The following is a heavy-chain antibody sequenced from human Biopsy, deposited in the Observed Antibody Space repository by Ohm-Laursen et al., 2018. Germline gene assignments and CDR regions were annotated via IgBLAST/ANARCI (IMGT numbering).Heavy chain of an antibody. J-gene: IGHJ5*02. CDR2: IIPIFQTT. D-gene: IGHD3-10*01. CDR1: GGTFSASG. Sequence: SSVKVSCKVIGGTFSASGISWVRLAPGHGLEFVGGIIPIFQTTHYAQSFQGRVTIVADRSTSTAYMELSSVRSDDTAIYYCATVRGLVWFGELIAWGQGTLVAVSS. CDR3: ATVRGLVWFGELIA. V-gene: IGHV1-69*06.